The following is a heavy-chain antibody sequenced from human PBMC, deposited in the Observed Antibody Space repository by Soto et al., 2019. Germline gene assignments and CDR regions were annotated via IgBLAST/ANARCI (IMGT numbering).Heavy chain of an antibody. Sequence: GGSLRLSCAASGFTFSNAWMSWVRQAPGKGLEWVGRIKSKTDGGTTDYAAPVKGRFTISRDDSKNTLYLQMNRLKTVDTDVYYRTTDKITATPFDYWGQGTRVTVSA. CDR1: GFTFSNAW. CDR3: TTDKITATPFDY. CDR2: IKSKTDGGTT. V-gene: IGHV3-15*01. D-gene: IGHD4-17*01. J-gene: IGHJ4*02.